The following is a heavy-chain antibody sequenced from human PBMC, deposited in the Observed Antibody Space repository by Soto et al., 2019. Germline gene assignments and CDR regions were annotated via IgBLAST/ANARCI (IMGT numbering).Heavy chain of an antibody. CDR1: GGTFSSYA. Sequence: VASVKVSCKASGGTFSSYAISWVRQAPGQGLEWMGGIIPIFGTANYAQKFQGRVTITADESTSTAYMELSSRRSEDTAVYYCARGEYYYDSSGSPDAFDIWGQGTMVTVSS. J-gene: IGHJ3*02. V-gene: IGHV1-69*13. D-gene: IGHD3-22*01. CDR2: IIPIFGTA. CDR3: ARGEYYYDSSGSPDAFDI.